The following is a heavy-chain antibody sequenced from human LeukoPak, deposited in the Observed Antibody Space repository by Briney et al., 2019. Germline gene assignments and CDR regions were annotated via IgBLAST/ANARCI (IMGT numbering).Heavy chain of an antibody. CDR3: ARELSGAFEI. V-gene: IGHV4-59*01. CDR2: IYYSGST. CDR1: GGSISSYY. Sequence: SETLSLTCTVSGGSISSYYWSWIRQAPGKGLDWIGYIYYSGSTNYNPSLKSRVTISVDTSNNQFSLKLSSVTAADTAIYYCARELSGAFEIWGQGTMVTVSS. J-gene: IGHJ3*02. D-gene: IGHD6-25*01.